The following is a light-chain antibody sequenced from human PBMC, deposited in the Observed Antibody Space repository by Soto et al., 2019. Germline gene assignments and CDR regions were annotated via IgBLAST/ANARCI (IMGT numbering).Light chain of an antibody. CDR3: QQYGSSPSWT. CDR2: GAS. V-gene: IGKV3-20*01. Sequence: EIVLTQSPATLSLSPGERATLSCRASQSVSSSYLAWYQQKPGQAPRLLIYGASSRATGIPDRFSGSGSATDFTLTISRLEPEDFVVYYCQQYGSSPSWTFGQGTKVEIK. J-gene: IGKJ1*01. CDR1: QSVSSSY.